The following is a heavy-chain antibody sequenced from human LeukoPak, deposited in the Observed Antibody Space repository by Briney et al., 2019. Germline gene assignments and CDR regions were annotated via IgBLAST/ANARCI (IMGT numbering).Heavy chain of an antibody. CDR3: ARETSEAFDI. CDR2: IGSSSSSI. Sequence: KSGGSLRLSCAASGFTFSIHSMNWVRQAPGEGLEWVSSIGSSSSSIYYADSVKGRFTISRDNAKNSLYLQMNSLRGEDTAVYYCARETSEAFDIWGQGTMVTVSS. J-gene: IGHJ3*02. CDR1: GFTFSIHS. V-gene: IGHV3-21*01.